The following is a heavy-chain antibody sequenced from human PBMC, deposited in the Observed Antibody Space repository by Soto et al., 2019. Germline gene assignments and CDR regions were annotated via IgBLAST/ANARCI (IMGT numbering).Heavy chain of an antibody. CDR1: GYTFTSYG. Sequence: ASVKVSCKASGYTFTSYGISWVRQAPGQGLEWMGWISAYNGNTNYAQKLQGRVTMTTDTSTSTVYMELSSLRSEDTAVYYCARASRERLGYCSSTSCYTGMDVWGQGTTVTVSS. CDR2: ISAYNGNT. J-gene: IGHJ6*02. V-gene: IGHV1-18*01. CDR3: ARASRERLGYCSSTSCYTGMDV. D-gene: IGHD2-2*02.